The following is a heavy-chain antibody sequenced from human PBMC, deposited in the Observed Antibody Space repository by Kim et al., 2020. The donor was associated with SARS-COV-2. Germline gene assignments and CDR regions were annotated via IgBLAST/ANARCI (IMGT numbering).Heavy chain of an antibody. CDR3: ARAACAGGYLVET. Sequence: NYADSVKGRFTISRDNARNALYLQMNSLRDEDTAVYYCARAACAGGYLVETWGQGALVTVSS. D-gene: IGHD2-2*01. J-gene: IGHJ1*01. V-gene: IGHV3-11*06.